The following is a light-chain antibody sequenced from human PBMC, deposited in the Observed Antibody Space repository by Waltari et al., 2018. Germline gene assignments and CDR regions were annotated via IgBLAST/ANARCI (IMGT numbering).Light chain of an antibody. Sequence: DIQLTQSPSFLSASVAARVTITCRASKVISSYLSRYQQKPGKAPKLLIYAASTLQSGVPARFSGSGAGTEFTLTISSLQPEDFATYYCQQLNSYPRAFGGGTKVEIK. J-gene: IGKJ4*01. CDR2: AAS. V-gene: IGKV1-9*01. CDR3: QQLNSYPRA. CDR1: KVISSY.